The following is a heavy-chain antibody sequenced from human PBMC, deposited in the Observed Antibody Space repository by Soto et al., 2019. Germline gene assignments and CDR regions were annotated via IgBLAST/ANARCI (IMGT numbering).Heavy chain of an antibody. CDR1: GGSFSGYY. CDR3: AREVRRVAAHILYYYYMDV. Sequence: PSETLSLTCAVYGGSFSGYYWSWIRQPPGKGLEWIGEINHSGSTNYIPSLKSRVTISVDTSKNHFFLKLSSVTAADTAVYYCAREVRRVAAHILYYYYMDVWGKGTTVTVSS. J-gene: IGHJ6*03. CDR2: INHSGST. V-gene: IGHV4-34*01. D-gene: IGHD6-13*01.